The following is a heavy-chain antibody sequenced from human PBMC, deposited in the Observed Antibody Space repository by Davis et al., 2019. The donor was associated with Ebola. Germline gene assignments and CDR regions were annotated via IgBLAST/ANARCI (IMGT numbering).Heavy chain of an antibody. CDR3: ARGDKVTPVAKRDLRHLDGFDS. D-gene: IGHD2-2*01. V-gene: IGHV4-34*01. CDR2: IIHSGNT. J-gene: IGHJ4*02. CDR1: GGSFSNYY. Sequence: PGGSLRLSCGVYGGSFSNYYWTWIRQPPGKGLEWIGEIIHSGNTNYNPSLKSRVTISVDMSKNQFSLRLSSVTAADTAMYYCARGDKVTPVAKRDLRHLDGFDSWGQGTLVTVSS.